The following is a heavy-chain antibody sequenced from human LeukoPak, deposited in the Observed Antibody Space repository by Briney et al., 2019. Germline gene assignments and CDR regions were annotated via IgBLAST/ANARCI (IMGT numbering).Heavy chain of an antibody. Sequence: ASVKVSCKAFGYTFTSNYMHWVRQAPGQGPEWMGVISPSGGSTTYAQKFQGRVTMTRDTSISTAYMELSSLRSDDTAVYYCARGYSSGWYHWDYWGQGTLVTVSS. CDR2: ISPSGGST. CDR3: ARGYSSGWYHWDY. V-gene: IGHV1-46*01. J-gene: IGHJ4*02. D-gene: IGHD6-19*01. CDR1: GYTFTSNY.